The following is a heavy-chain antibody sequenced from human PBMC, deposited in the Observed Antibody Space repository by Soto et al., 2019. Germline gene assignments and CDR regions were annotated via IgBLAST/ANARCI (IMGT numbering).Heavy chain of an antibody. Sequence: GGSLRLSCAASGFTFSSYAMSWVRQAPGKGLEWVSAISGSGGSTYYADSVKGRFTISRDNSKNTLYLQMNSLRAEDTAVYYCAKDLRYCSGGSCFFDYWGQGTLVTGSS. CDR3: AKDLRYCSGGSCFFDY. J-gene: IGHJ4*02. D-gene: IGHD2-15*01. CDR2: ISGSGGST. V-gene: IGHV3-23*01. CDR1: GFTFSSYA.